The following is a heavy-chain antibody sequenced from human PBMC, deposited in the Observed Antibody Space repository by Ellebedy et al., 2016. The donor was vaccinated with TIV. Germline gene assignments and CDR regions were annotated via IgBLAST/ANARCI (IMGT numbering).Heavy chain of an antibody. J-gene: IGHJ4*02. CDR3: ARGDRRASMVIFYF. CDR2: VYTSGST. CDR1: GGSISSYY. D-gene: IGHD2-21*01. Sequence: MPSETLSLTCTVSGGSISSYYWSWVRQPAGKGPEWIGRVYTSGSTNSNPSLRSRVTMSFDTCKDQFSLKLSSVTGADTAVYYFARGDRRASMVIFYFWGQGTLVTVSS. V-gene: IGHV4-4*07.